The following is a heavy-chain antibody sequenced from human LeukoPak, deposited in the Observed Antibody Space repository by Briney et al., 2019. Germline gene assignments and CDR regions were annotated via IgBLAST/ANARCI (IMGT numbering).Heavy chain of an antibody. Sequence: ASVKVSCKASGYTFTSYDINWVRQATGQGLECMGWMNPNSGNTGYAQKFQGRVTVTRNTSISTAYMELSSLRSEDTAVYYCARGLDRTYCGGDCYYYYYYSMDVSGKGTTVTVSS. CDR1: GYTFTSYD. CDR2: MNPNSGNT. D-gene: IGHD2-21*02. V-gene: IGHV1-8*01. CDR3: ARGLDRTYCGGDCYYYYYYSMDV. J-gene: IGHJ6*03.